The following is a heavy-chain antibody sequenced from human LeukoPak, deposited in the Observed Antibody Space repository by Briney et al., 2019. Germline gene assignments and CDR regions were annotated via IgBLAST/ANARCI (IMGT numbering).Heavy chain of an antibody. CDR3: ARHVGPTRDGMDV. Sequence: PSETLSLTCNVSGGSISSYYWSWIRQPPGKGLEWMGYIYYSGSTNYNPSLKSRVTISVDTSKNQVSLKLSSVTAADTAVYYCARHVGPTRDGMDVWGQGTTVTVSS. V-gene: IGHV4-59*08. D-gene: IGHD2-15*01. CDR1: GGSISSYY. J-gene: IGHJ6*02. CDR2: IYYSGST.